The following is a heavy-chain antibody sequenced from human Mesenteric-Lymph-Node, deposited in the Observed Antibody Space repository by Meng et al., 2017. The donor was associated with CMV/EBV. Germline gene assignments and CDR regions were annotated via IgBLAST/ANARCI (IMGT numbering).Heavy chain of an antibody. D-gene: IGHD1-7*01. V-gene: IGHV3-21*01. J-gene: IGHJ4*02. CDR3: ARDRVDVWGLYNWNYGDY. Sequence: ETLSLTCAASGFTFSSYSMNWVRQAPGKGLEWVSSISSSSSYIYYADSVKGRFTISRDNAKNSLYLQMNSLRAEDTAVYYCARDRVDVWGLYNWNYGDYWGQGTLVTVSS. CDR2: ISSSSSYI. CDR1: GFTFSSYS.